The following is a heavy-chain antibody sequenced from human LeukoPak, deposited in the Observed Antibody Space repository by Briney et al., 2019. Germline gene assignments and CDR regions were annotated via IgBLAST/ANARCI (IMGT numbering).Heavy chain of an antibody. Sequence: SQTLSLTCAVSGDSVSSKSAAWNWIRQSPSRGLEWLGRTYQRSKWYNDYALSVKSRITINPDTSKNQFSLQLNSVTPEDTAVYYCAREDCSGDSCYVGFDYWGQGTLVTVSS. CDR3: AREDCSGDSCYVGFDY. CDR1: GDSVSSKSAA. V-gene: IGHV6-1*01. J-gene: IGHJ4*02. D-gene: IGHD2-15*01. CDR2: TYQRSKWYN.